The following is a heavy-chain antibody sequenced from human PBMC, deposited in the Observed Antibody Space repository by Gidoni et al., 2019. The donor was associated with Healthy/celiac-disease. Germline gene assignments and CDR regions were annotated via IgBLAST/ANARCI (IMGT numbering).Heavy chain of an antibody. V-gene: IGHV3-30*18. D-gene: IGHD3-10*01. CDR3: AKEAPGGYYLDY. Sequence: QVQLVESGGGVVQPGRSLRLSGAASGFTFSSYGTHWVRQAPGQGVEWVAVISYDGSYHYYADSVKGRFPLSRYHSKNSLYLQMNSLIAEDTAVYYCAKEAPGGYYLDYWGQGTLVTVSS. CDR2: ISYDGSYH. J-gene: IGHJ4*02. CDR1: GFTFSSYG.